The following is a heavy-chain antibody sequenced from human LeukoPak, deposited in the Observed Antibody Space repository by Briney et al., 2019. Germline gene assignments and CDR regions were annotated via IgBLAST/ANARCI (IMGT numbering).Heavy chain of an antibody. CDR3: ATDGMVRGPDAWFDS. CDR2: IYTRGST. CDR1: GGSISSGRYY. J-gene: IGHJ5*01. V-gene: IGHV4-61*02. D-gene: IGHD3-10*01. Sequence: PLETLSLTCNVSGGSISSGRYYWSWIRQPAGKGLEWIGRIYTRGSTNYNPSLKSRVTMSVDTSKNQFSLKLSSVTAADTAVYYCATDGMVRGPDAWFDSWGQGTLVTVSS.